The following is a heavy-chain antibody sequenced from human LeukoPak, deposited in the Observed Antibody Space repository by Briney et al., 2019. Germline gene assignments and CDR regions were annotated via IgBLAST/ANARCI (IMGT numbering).Heavy chain of an antibody. Sequence: SETLSLTCTVSGGSISSYYWSWIRQPPGKGLEWIGYIYYSGSTNYNPSLKSRVTISVDTSKNQFSLKLSSVTAADTAVYYCASRKTGSYGSFQHWGQGTLVTVSS. D-gene: IGHD1-26*01. CDR3: ASRKTGSYGSFQH. CDR1: GGSISSYY. CDR2: IYYSGST. V-gene: IGHV4-59*08. J-gene: IGHJ1*01.